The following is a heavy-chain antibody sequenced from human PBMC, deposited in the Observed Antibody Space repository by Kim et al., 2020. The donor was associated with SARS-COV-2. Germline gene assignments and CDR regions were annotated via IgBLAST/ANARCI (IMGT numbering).Heavy chain of an antibody. V-gene: IGHV3-53*04. CDR3: ARSLYGDYVYFDY. CDR1: GFTVSSNY. CDR2: IYSGGST. Sequence: GGSLRLSCAASGFTVSSNYMSWVRQAPGKGLEWVSVIYSGGSTYYADSVKGRFTISRHNSKNTLYLQMNSLRAEDTAVYYCARSLYGDYVYFDYWGQGTLVTVSS. J-gene: IGHJ4*02. D-gene: IGHD4-17*01.